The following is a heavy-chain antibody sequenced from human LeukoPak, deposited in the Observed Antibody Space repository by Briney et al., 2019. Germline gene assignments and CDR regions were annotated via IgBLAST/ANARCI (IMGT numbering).Heavy chain of an antibody. D-gene: IGHD6-13*01. J-gene: IGHJ4*02. V-gene: IGHV3-30*18. CDR1: GFTFSSYG. CDR3: AKLSTGYSSSWYDY. CDR2: ISYDGSNK. Sequence: PGGSLRLSCAASGFTFSSYGMHWVRQAPGKGLEWVAVISYDGSNKYYADSVKGRFTISRDNSKNTLYLQMSSLRAEDTAVYYCAKLSTGYSSSWYDYWGQGTLVTVSS.